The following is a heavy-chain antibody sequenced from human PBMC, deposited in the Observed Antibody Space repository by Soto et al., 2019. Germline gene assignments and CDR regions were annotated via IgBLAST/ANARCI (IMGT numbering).Heavy chain of an antibody. CDR2: IIPIFGTA. V-gene: IGHV1-69*13. CDR1: GGTFSSYA. D-gene: IGHD6-13*01. Sequence: SVKVSCKASGGTFSSYAISWVRQAPGQGLEWMGGIIPIFGTANYAQKFQGRVTITADESTSTAYMELSSLRSEDTAVYYCARDRVSSSWSYYYYYGMDVWGQGTTVTVSS. J-gene: IGHJ6*02. CDR3: ARDRVSSSWSYYYYYGMDV.